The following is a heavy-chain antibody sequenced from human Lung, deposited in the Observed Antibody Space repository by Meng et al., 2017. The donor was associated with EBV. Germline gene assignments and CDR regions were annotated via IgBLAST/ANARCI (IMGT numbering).Heavy chain of an antibody. CDR2: VYRRGST. J-gene: IGHJ4*02. D-gene: IGHD5-18*01. CDR1: SASISSDTSS. Sequence: QFPLQESGSGLEKPPQTLSLTCAVSSASISSDTSSWNWIRQRPGKGLEWIGFVYRRGSTYYNPSLKSRVIISVDRSNNQFSLELNSVSAADTAVYYCARAKWGHSYGSEALYFDHWGPGTLVTVSS. V-gene: IGHV4-30-2*01. CDR3: ARAKWGHSYGSEALYFDH.